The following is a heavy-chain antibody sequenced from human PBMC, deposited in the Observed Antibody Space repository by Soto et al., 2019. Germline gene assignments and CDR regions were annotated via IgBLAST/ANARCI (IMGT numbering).Heavy chain of an antibody. V-gene: IGHV3-74*01. CDR3: ARVPMWGGYSGYDSTYFDY. Sequence: GGSLILSCAASGFTFSSYWMHWVRQAPGKGLVWVSRINSDGSSTSYADSVKGRFTISRDNAKNTLYLQMNSLRAEDTAVYYCARVPMWGGYSGYDSTYFDYWGQGTLVTVSS. J-gene: IGHJ4*02. CDR1: GFTFSSYW. D-gene: IGHD5-12*01. CDR2: INSDGSST.